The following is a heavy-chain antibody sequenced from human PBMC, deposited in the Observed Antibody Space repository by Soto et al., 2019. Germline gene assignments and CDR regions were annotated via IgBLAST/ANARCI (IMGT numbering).Heavy chain of an antibody. CDR1: GNNFPAFA. J-gene: IGHJ4*02. D-gene: IGHD6-25*01. CDR2: INTVSGKT. Sequence: GASVKVSCKSSGNNFPAFALHWVRQAPGQRPEWLGWINTVSGKTEYSQTFQDRVTFSRDTFATTVYMDLTSLRSEDTALYYCARSYTFSSGFYWGQGTLVTSPQ. CDR3: ARSYTFSSGFY. V-gene: IGHV1-3*04.